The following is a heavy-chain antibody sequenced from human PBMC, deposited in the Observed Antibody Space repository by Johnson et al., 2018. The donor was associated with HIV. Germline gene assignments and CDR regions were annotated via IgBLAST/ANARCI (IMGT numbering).Heavy chain of an antibody. V-gene: IGHV3-30-3*01. CDR2: ISDVSGSE. Sequence: QVQLVESGGGMAQPGDSLRLSCAASEFTFSSYAMHWVRQVPGKGPEWVALISDVSGSEYYADPVKGRFPISRDNSKHTLHRQMNSRGAEDTAVYYCANLPVGATGTDAFDIWGQGTMVTVSS. J-gene: IGHJ3*02. D-gene: IGHD1-26*01. CDR1: EFTFSSYA. CDR3: ANLPVGATGTDAFDI.